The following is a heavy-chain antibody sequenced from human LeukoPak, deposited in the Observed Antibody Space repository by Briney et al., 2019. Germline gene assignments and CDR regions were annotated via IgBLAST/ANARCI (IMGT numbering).Heavy chain of an antibody. Sequence: SETLSLTCTVSGGSISSYYWSWIRQPPGKGLEWVWYIYYSGSTNYNPSLKSRVTISVDTSKNRFSLKLSSVTAADTAVYYCARGVPYYYDSSGYYSSAFDIWGQGTMVTVSS. V-gene: IGHV4-59*01. CDR3: ARGVPYYYDSSGYYSSAFDI. CDR2: IYYSGST. D-gene: IGHD3-22*01. J-gene: IGHJ3*02. CDR1: GGSISSYY.